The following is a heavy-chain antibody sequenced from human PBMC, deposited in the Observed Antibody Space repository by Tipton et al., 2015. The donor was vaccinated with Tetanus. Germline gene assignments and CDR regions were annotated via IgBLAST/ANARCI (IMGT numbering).Heavy chain of an antibody. CDR3: ARDPQFCTGSTCHSFDF. D-gene: IGHD2-8*02. V-gene: IGHV4-39*07. CDR2: IYDSGSI. CDR1: GVSISDTSFY. J-gene: IGHJ4*02. Sequence: TLSLTCSVFGVSISDTSFYWAWIRQPPGKGLEWIGSIYDSGSIYYNPSLTSRVTISVDKSKNQFSLKLNSVTAADTAVYYCARDPQFCTGSTCHSFDFWGQGTLVTVSS.